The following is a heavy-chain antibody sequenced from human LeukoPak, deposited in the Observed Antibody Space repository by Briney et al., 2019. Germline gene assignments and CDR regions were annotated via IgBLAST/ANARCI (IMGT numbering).Heavy chain of an antibody. D-gene: IGHD2-21*01. CDR2: INPSGGST. J-gene: IGHJ6*03. V-gene: IGHV1-46*01. CDR3: ARGRGTIGSNRDFYFYYYMDI. CDR1: GYTFTSYY. Sequence: RASVKVSCKASGYTFTSYYMHWVRQAPGQGLEWMGIINPSGGSTSYAQKFQGRVTMTRDTSTSTVYMELSSLRSEDTAVYYCARGRGTIGSNRDFYFYYYMDIWGNGTTVTVSS.